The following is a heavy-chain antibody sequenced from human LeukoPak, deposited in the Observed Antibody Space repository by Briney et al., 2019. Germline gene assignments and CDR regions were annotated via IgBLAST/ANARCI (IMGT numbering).Heavy chain of an antibody. D-gene: IGHD3-10*01. V-gene: IGHV1-2*02. Sequence: ASVKVSCKASGYTFTGYYIHWVRQAPGQGLECVGWINPNSGGTNYAQKFQGRVTMTRDTSISTAYMELSRLRSDDTAVYYCARGGSGSYFSWLDPWGQGTLVTVSS. CDR1: GYTFTGYY. J-gene: IGHJ5*02. CDR2: INPNSGGT. CDR3: ARGGSGSYFSWLDP.